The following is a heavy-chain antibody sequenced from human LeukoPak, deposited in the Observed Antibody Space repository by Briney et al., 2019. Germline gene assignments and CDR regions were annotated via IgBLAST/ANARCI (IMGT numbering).Heavy chain of an antibody. CDR1: GGSISSSSSY. CDR2: IYYSGST. V-gene: IGHV4-39*01. D-gene: IGHD3-3*01. CDR3: ARRDDFWSGYYLY. Sequence: SETLSLTCTVSGGSISSSSSYWGWIRQPPGKGLEWIGSIYYSGSTYYNPSLKSRVTISVDTSKNQFSLKLSSVTAADTAVYYCARRDDFWSGYYLYWGQGTLVTVSS. J-gene: IGHJ4*02.